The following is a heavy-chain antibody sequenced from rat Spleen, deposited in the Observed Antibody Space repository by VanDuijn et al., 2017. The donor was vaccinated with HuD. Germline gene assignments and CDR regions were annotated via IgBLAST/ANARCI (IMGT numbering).Heavy chain of an antibody. CDR2: ISYSGST. CDR3: ARWDNPSGFAY. D-gene: IGHD1-1*01. V-gene: IGHV3-1*01. J-gene: IGHJ3*01. CDR1: GYSITSNY. Sequence: EVQLQESGPGLVKPSQSFSLTCSVTGYSITSNYWAWIRKFPGNKMEWMGYISYSGSTSYNPSLKSRISITRDTSKNQFFLHLNSVTTEDTATYSCARWDNPSGFAYWGQGTLVTVSS.